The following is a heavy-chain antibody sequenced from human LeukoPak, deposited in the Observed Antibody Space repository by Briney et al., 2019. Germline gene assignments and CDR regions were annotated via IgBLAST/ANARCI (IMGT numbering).Heavy chain of an antibody. V-gene: IGHV3-21*01. CDR1: GFTFSSYS. D-gene: IGHD4/OR15-4a*01. CDR2: ISSSSSYI. J-gene: IGHJ3*02. CDR3: ARDANYDAFDI. Sequence: GESLKISCAASGFTFSSYSMNWVRQAPGKGLEWVSSISSSSSYIYYADSVKGRFTISRDNAKNSLYLQMNSLRAEDTAVYYCARDANYDAFDIWGQGTMVTVSS.